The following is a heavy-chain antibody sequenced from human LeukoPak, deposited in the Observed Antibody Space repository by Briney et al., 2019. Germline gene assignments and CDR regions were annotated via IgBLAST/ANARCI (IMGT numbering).Heavy chain of an antibody. Sequence: SETLSLTCAVYGGSFSGYYWSWIRQPPGKGLEWIGEINHSGSNNYNPSLKSRVTISVDTSKNQFSLKLSSVTAADTAVYYCARGRTRYCSGGSCYSGGGSYFDYWGQGTLVTVSS. J-gene: IGHJ4*02. CDR3: ARGRTRYCSGGSCYSGGGSYFDY. V-gene: IGHV4-34*01. CDR2: INHSGSN. D-gene: IGHD2-15*01. CDR1: GGSFSGYY.